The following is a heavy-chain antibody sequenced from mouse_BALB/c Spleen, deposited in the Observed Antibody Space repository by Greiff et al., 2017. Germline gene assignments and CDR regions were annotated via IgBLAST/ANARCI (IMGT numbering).Heavy chain of an antibody. J-gene: IGHJ2*01. CDR2: IWTGGGT. D-gene: IGHD1-1*01. CDR1: GFSLTSYD. V-gene: IGHV2-9-2*01. CDR3: VREGDYYGSSPYFDY. Sequence: QVQLQQSGPGLVAPSQSLSITCTVSGFSLTSYDISWIRQPPGKGLEWLGVIWTGGGTNYNSAFMSRLSISKDNSKSQVFLKMNSLQTDDTAIYYCVREGDYYGSSPYFDYWGQGTTLTVSS.